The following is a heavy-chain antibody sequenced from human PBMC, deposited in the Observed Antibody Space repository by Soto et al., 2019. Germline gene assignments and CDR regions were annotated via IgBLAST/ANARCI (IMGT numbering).Heavy chain of an antibody. J-gene: IGHJ6*02. D-gene: IGHD3-22*01. CDR1: GGSISSSNW. CDR3: ARVGTHYDSSGYYYYYYGMDV. CDR2: IYHSGST. Sequence: SETLSLTCAVSGGSISSSNWWSWARQPPGKGLEWIGEIYHSGSTNYNPSLKSRVTISVDKSKNQFSLKLSSVTAADTAVYYCARVGTHYDSSGYYYYYYGMDVWGQGTTVTVSS. V-gene: IGHV4-4*02.